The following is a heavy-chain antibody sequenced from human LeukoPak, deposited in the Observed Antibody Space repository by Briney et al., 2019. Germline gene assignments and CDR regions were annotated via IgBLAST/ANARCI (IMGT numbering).Heavy chain of an antibody. Sequence: GGSLRLSCAASGFTFSSYAMSWVRQAPGKGLEWVSTISGSGGSTYYVDSVKGRFTISRDNSKNTLYLQMNSLRAEDTAVYYCAKDPLSGWYVDYWGQGTLVTVSS. CDR1: GFTFSSYA. CDR2: ISGSGGST. J-gene: IGHJ4*02. V-gene: IGHV3-23*01. CDR3: AKDPLSGWYVDY. D-gene: IGHD6-19*01.